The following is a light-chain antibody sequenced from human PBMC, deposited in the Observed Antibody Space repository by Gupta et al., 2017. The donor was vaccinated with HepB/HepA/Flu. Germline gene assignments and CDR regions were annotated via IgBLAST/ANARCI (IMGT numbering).Light chain of an antibody. V-gene: IGLV2-14*01. J-gene: IGLJ3*02. CDR3: SAYTSSSNWV. Sequence: QSALTQPASVSGSPGQSITISCTGTSSDVGGYNYVSWYQQHPGKAHKLMIYDVSNRPAGVSSRFSGSKSGNTASLTISGLQAEDAADYYCSAYTSSSNWVFGGGTKLTVL. CDR2: DVS. CDR1: SSDVGGYNY.